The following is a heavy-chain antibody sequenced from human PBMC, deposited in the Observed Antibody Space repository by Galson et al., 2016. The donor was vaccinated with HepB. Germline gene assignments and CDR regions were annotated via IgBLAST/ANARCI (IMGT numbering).Heavy chain of an antibody. J-gene: IGHJ4*02. CDR2: IYPGDSDT. CDR1: GYRFSSYY. Sequence: SGAEVKKPGESLKISCKGSGYRFSSYYIAWVRQMPGKGLEWMGIIYPGDSDTRYSPSFRGQVTISADKSITTAYLQWSSLKASDTAIYYCARSFQAYYFDYWGQGALVTVSS. V-gene: IGHV5-51*01. CDR3: ARSFQAYYFDY.